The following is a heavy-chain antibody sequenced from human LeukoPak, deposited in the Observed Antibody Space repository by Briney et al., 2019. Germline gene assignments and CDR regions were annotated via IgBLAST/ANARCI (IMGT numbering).Heavy chain of an antibody. V-gene: IGHV3-7*04. CDR3: SRGTFPYSSDN. Sequence: SVKGRFTISRDNAKNSLYLQMNSLRAEDTAVYYCSRGTFPYSSDNWGQGALVTVSS. D-gene: IGHD2/OR15-2a*01. J-gene: IGHJ4*02.